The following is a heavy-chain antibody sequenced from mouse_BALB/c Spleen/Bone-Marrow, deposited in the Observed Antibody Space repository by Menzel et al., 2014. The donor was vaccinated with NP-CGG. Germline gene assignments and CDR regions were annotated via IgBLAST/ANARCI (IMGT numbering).Heavy chain of an antibody. Sequence: EVMLVESGGGLVQPGGSRKLSCAASGFTFSSFGMHWVRQAPEKGLERVAYISSGSSPIFYADTVKGRFTISRDNPKNTLFLQMTSLRSEDTAIYYCTRGGNWEDFDYWGQGTTLTVSS. CDR2: ISSGSSPI. CDR1: GFTFSSFG. J-gene: IGHJ2*01. CDR3: TRGGNWEDFDY. V-gene: IGHV5-17*02. D-gene: IGHD4-1*01.